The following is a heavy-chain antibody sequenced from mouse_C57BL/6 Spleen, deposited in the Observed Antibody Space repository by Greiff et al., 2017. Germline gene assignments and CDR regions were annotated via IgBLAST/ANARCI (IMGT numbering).Heavy chain of an antibody. CDR2: ISSGSSTI. CDR1: GFTFSDYG. D-gene: IGHD2-5*01. Sequence: EVQVVESGGGLVKPGGSLKLSCAASGFTFSDYGMHWVRQAPEKGLEWVAYISSGSSTIYYADTVKGRFTISRDNAKNTLFLQMTSLRSEDTAMYYCARGYSNYVSYYAMDYWGQGTSVTVSS. V-gene: IGHV5-17*01. CDR3: ARGYSNYVSYYAMDY. J-gene: IGHJ4*01.